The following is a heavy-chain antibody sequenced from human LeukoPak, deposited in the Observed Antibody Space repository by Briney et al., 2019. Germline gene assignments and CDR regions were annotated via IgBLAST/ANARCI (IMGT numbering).Heavy chain of an antibody. J-gene: IGHJ4*02. CDR3: ATTARTVAAAGTAGDY. Sequence: GGSLRLSCAASGFTFSSYSMNWVRQAPGKGLEWVSYISSSSSYIYYADSVKGRFTISRDNAKNSLYLQMNSLRAEDTAVYYCATTARTVAAAGTAGDYWGQGTLVTVSS. D-gene: IGHD6-13*01. CDR2: ISSSSSYI. CDR1: GFTFSSYS. V-gene: IGHV3-21*05.